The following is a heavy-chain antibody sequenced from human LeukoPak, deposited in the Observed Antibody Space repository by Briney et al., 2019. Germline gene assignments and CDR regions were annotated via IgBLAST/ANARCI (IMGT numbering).Heavy chain of an antibody. V-gene: IGHV4-34*01. D-gene: IGHD3-22*01. J-gene: IGHJ4*02. CDR2: INHSGST. Sequence: SETLSLTCAVYGGSLSGYYWSWIRQPPGKGLEWIGEINHSGSTNYNPSLKSRVTISVDTSKNQFSLKLSSVTAADTAVYYCAREGVGYYYDSSGYYPLDYWGQGTLVTVSS. CDR1: GGSLSGYY. CDR3: AREGVGYYYDSSGYYPLDY.